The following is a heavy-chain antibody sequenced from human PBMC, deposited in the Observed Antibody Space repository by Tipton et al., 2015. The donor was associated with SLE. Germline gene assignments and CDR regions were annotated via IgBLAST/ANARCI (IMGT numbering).Heavy chain of an antibody. V-gene: IGHV3-74*03. CDR2: INEGGRTI. J-gene: IGHJ4*02. CDR3: VSDYSGKSDF. D-gene: IGHD4-23*01. CDR1: GFAFSRYW. Sequence: GSLRLSCVASGFAFSRYWMHWVRQAPGKGLVWVSRINEGGRTITYADSVKGRFTISRDNARNTLYLQMKSLRGEDTAVYYCVSDYSGKSDFWGQGTLVTVSS.